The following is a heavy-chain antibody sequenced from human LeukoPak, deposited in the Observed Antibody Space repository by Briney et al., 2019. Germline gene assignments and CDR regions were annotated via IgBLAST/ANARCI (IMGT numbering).Heavy chain of an antibody. J-gene: IGHJ4*02. D-gene: IGHD4-17*01. Sequence: GGSLRLSCAASGFTFSSYTMSWVRQAPGKGLEWVSTITTSDGNTYYADSVRGRFTISRDNSKNVLHLQMNSLRAEDTALYYCAKDQNTVATAPFDYWGLGTLVTVSS. V-gene: IGHV3-23*01. CDR2: ITTSDGNT. CDR1: GFTFSSYT. CDR3: AKDQNTVATAPFDY.